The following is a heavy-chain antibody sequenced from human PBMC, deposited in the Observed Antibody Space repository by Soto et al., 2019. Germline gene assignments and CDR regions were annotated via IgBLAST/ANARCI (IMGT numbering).Heavy chain of an antibody. D-gene: IGHD6-13*01. CDR2: VYTSGTT. CDR3: AREAAETVGDGYWCDP. Sequence: SETLSLTCTFSCDSFSGYYWSWIRQPAGKGLEWIGRVYTSGTTDYNPSLTSRVTVSVDTSRNQFSLKLRFVTAADTAVHYCAREAAETVGDGYWCDPWGQGTLVTVSS. J-gene: IGHJ5*02. V-gene: IGHV4-4*07. CDR1: CDSFSGYY.